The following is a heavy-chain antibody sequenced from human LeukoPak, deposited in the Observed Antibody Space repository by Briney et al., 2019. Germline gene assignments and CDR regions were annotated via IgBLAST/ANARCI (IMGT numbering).Heavy chain of an antibody. D-gene: IGHD3-10*01. J-gene: IGHJ3*02. V-gene: IGHV1-18*01. CDR3: ARVFYYGSGSYWFAFDI. CDR2: ISAYNGNT. CDR1: GYTFTSYG. Sequence: ASVKVSCKASGYTFTSYGISWVRQAPGQELEWMGWISAYNGNTNYAQKLQGRVTMTTDTSTSTAYMELRSLRSDDTAVYYCARVFYYGSGSYWFAFDIWGQGTMVTVSS.